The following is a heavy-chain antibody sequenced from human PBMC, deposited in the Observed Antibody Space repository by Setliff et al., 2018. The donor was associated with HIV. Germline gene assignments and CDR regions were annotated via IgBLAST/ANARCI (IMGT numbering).Heavy chain of an antibody. D-gene: IGHD7-27*01. Sequence: GGSLRLSCAASGFPFTDYYMSWVRQAPGKGLEWVSYISSSGSTINYVDSVRGRFTISRENAKDSLYLQMNSLRVEDTAVYYCARGYTGDFHWGQGTLVTVSS. V-gene: IGHV3-11*04. CDR2: ISSSGSTI. J-gene: IGHJ1*01. CDR1: GFPFTDYY. CDR3: ARGYTGDFH.